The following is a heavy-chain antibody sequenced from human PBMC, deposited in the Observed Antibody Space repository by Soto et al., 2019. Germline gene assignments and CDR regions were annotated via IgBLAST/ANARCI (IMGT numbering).Heavy chain of an antibody. D-gene: IGHD3-9*01. CDR1: GFTFSSYA. CDR3: AKDLEIEYFDWLLVFDY. V-gene: IGHV3-23*01. CDR2: ISGSGGST. J-gene: IGHJ4*02. Sequence: GGSLRLSCAASGFTFSSYAMSWVRQAPGKGLEWVSAISGSGGSTYYADSVKGRFTISRDNSKNTLYLQMNSLRAEDTAVYYCAKDLEIEYFDWLLVFDYWGQGTLVTVSS.